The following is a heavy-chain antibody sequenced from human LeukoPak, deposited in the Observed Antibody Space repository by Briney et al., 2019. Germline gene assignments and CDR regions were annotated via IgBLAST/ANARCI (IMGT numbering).Heavy chain of an antibody. D-gene: IGHD5-18*01. CDR2: ISSSGSTI. J-gene: IGHJ4*02. CDR1: GFTLSDYY. Sequence: GGSLRLSCAASGFTLSDYYMSWIRQAPGKGLEWVSYISSSGSTIYYADSVKGRFTISRDNSKNTLYLQMNSLRAEDTAVYYCAKGSAAMVYCLDYWGQGTLVTVSS. V-gene: IGHV3-11*01. CDR3: AKGSAAMVYCLDY.